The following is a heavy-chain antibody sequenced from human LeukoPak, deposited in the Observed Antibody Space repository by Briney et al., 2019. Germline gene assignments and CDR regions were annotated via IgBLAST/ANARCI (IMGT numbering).Heavy chain of an antibody. CDR1: GFTFSSYA. CDR3: AKDDIVVVVAAMDTYFDY. Sequence: GGSLRLSCAASGFTFSSYAMSWVRQAPGKGLEWVSAISGSGGSTYYADSVKGRFTISRDNSKNTLYLQMNSLRAEDTAVYYCAKDDIVVVVAAMDTYFDYWGQGTLVTVSS. V-gene: IGHV3-23*01. D-gene: IGHD2-15*01. CDR2: ISGSGGST. J-gene: IGHJ4*02.